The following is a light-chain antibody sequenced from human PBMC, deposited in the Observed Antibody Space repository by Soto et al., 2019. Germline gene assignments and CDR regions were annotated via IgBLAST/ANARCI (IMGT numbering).Light chain of an antibody. V-gene: IGLV2-14*01. Sequence: QSALTQPASVSGSPGQSITISCTGSDVGAYRYVSWYQQHPGKAPRLMIYDVSNRPSGVSDRFSGSKSGNTASLTISGLQPEDEASFFCSSYTGGNARVVFGGGTKLTVL. CDR1: SDVGAYRY. J-gene: IGLJ2*01. CDR3: SSYTGGNARVV. CDR2: DVS.